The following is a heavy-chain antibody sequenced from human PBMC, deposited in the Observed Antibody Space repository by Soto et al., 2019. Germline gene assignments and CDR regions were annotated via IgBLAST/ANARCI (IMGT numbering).Heavy chain of an antibody. V-gene: IGHV4-4*02. CDR3: AKVQQQYIWFDP. CDR2: IDLSGNT. D-gene: IGHD6-13*01. CDR1: GGSISSTNW. Sequence: PSETLSLTCVVSGGSISSTNWWSWARQPPGKGLEWIGGIDLSGNTNHNPSLKSRVTISVDMAKNQLSLKLTSVTAADTAVYYCAKVQQQYIWFDPWGQGTLVTVSS. J-gene: IGHJ5*02.